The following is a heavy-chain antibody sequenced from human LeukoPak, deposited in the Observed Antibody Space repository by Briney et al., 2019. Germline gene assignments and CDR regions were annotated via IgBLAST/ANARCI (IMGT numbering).Heavy chain of an antibody. D-gene: IGHD6-13*01. V-gene: IGHV3-73*01. CDR3: TRLYSSTWPFEY. J-gene: IGHJ4*02. CDR2: IRSKANSYAT. Sequence: GGSLRLSCAASGFTFSGSAMHWVRQASGKGLEWVGRIRSKANSYATAYASSVEGRFTISRDDSKNTAYLQMNSLKTEDTAVYYCTRLYSSTWPFEYWGQGTLVTVSS. CDR1: GFTFSGSA.